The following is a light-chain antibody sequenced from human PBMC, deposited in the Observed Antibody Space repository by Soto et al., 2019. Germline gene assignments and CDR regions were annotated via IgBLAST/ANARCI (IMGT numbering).Light chain of an antibody. V-gene: IGLV2-14*03. Sequence: QSVLTQPASVSGSPGQSITISCTGSSSDVGGYNYVSWYQQHTGKAPKLIIYDVSVRPSGISSRFSGSKSGNSASLTISGLRADDEAEYYCSSYTTSVILVFGTGTKLTVL. CDR1: SSDVGGYNY. CDR3: SSYTTSVILV. J-gene: IGLJ1*01. CDR2: DVS.